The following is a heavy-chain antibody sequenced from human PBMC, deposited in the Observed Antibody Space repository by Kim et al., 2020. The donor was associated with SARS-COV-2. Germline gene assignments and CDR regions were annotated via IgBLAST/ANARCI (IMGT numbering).Heavy chain of an antibody. J-gene: IGHJ4*02. CDR1: GFTFSRYA. CDR2: IPGSDGTT. CDR3: AKDDMARPAHFDY. D-gene: IGHD2-2*01. V-gene: IGHV3-23*01. Sequence: GGSLRLSCAASGFTFSRYALGWVRQAPGKGLEWVSTIPGSDGTTYYADSVRGRFNTSRDNSKNTLYLQMNSLRAEDTALYYCAKDDMARPAHFDYWGQGSLGTVSS.